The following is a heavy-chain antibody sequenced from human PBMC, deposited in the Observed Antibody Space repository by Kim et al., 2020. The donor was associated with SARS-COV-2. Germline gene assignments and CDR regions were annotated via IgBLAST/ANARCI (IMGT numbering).Heavy chain of an antibody. J-gene: IGHJ4*01. CDR2: INHSGST. D-gene: IGHD2-21*02. CDR1: GGSFSGYY. CDR3: ARGWRAYCGGDCYPTLDY. V-gene: IGHV4-34*01. Sequence: SETLSLTCAVYGGSFSGYYWSWIRQPPGKGLEWIGEINHSGSTNYNPSLKSRVTISVDTSKNQFSLKLSSVTAADTAVYYCARGWRAYCGGDCYPTLDY.